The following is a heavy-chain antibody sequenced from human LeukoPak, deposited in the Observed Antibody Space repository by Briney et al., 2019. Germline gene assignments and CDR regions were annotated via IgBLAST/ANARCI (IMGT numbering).Heavy chain of an antibody. D-gene: IGHD5-12*01. CDR2: INQDGSDE. V-gene: IGHV3-7*01. CDR3: VRDGGVSGYDLLDY. CDR1: GFTFSHYC. J-gene: IGHJ4*02. Sequence: GGSLRLSCAASGFTFSHYCMSWVRQAPGKGLEWVAQINQDGSDEYYMDSVKARFTISRDNAKNSVFLQMNSLRAEDTAVYYCVRDGGVSGYDLLDYWGQGTLVTVSS.